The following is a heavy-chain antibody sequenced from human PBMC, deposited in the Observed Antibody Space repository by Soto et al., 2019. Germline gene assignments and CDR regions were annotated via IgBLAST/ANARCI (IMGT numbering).Heavy chain of an antibody. D-gene: IGHD2-8*02. J-gene: IGHJ4*02. CDR2: IKFKTDDVTK. CDR3: TTDGHCPGTSGHGN. Sequence: GSLSLYCAASVFTLDDAWIRLVRQAPREGLGWGGLIKFKTDDVTKDYAAAVKGRVTISRYDSKNTLYLQMNRLKTVDTGVSYCTTDGHCPGTSGHGNWGQGTLVTVSS. CDR1: VFTLDDAW. V-gene: IGHV3-15*01.